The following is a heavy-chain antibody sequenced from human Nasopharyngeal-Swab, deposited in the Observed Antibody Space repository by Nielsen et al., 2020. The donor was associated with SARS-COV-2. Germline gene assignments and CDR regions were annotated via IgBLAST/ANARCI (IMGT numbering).Heavy chain of an antibody. D-gene: IGHD1-1*01. V-gene: IGHV4-59*01. CDR2: INFSGTT. J-gene: IGHJ4*02. CDR3: ARGRGYAYPVDY. Sequence: WSRQHPGKGLEWVGYINFSGTTNYNPSLKSRVTIPVDTSKNQFSLILNSMTAADTAVYYCARGRGYAYPVDYWGQGILVTVSS.